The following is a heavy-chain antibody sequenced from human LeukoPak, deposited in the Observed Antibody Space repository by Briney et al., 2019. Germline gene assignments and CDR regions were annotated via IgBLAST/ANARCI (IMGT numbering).Heavy chain of an antibody. J-gene: IGHJ4*02. CDR1: GFTFSSYA. V-gene: IGHV3-23*01. CDR2: ISGSGGST. CDR3: ARDLHCGGDCYPLTY. D-gene: IGHD2-21*01. Sequence: GGSLRLSCAASGFTFSSYAMSWVRQAPGKGLEWVSAISGSGGSTYYADSVKGRFTVSRDNAKNSLYLQINSLRAEDTAVYYCARDLHCGGDCYPLTYWGQGTLVTVSS.